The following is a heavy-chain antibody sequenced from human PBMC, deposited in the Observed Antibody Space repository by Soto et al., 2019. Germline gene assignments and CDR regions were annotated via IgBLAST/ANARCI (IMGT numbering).Heavy chain of an antibody. CDR3: ARDFPRGNSWSYYY. V-gene: IGHV1-69*01. Sequence: QVQLVQSGAEVKKPGSSVKVSCKASGGTFSSYAISWVRQAPGQGLEWMGGIIPIFGTANYAQKFQGRVTITADESTSTAFMELSSPRSEDTAVYYCARDFPRGNSWSYYYWGQGTLVTVSS. CDR1: GGTFSSYA. J-gene: IGHJ4*02. CDR2: IIPIFGTA. D-gene: IGHD1-26*01.